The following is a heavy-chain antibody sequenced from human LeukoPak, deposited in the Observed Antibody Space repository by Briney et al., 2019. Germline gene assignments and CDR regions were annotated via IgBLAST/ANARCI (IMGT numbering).Heavy chain of an antibody. J-gene: IGHJ4*02. CDR3: VKEADSGGYRTSDY. CDR1: GFTFSSYS. CDR2: ISSSSSTI. Sequence: GSLRLSCAASGFTFSSYSMNWVRQAPGKGLEWVSYISSSSSTIYYADSVKGRFTISRDNSKNTLYLQMNTLTADDTAVYYCVKEADSGGYRTSDYWGQGTLVTVSS. D-gene: IGHD6-19*01. V-gene: IGHV3-48*04.